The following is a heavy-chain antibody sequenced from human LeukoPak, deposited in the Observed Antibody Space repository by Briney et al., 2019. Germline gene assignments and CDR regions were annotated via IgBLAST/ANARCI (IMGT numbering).Heavy chain of an antibody. CDR1: GGTFSSYT. J-gene: IGHJ4*02. Sequence: SVKVSCKASGGTFSSYTISWVRQAPGQGLEWMGRIIPILGIANYAQKFQGRVTITADKSTSTAYMGLSSLRSEDTAVYYCARDGNYDFWKGEYYFDYWGQGTLVTVSS. CDR2: IIPILGIA. D-gene: IGHD3-3*01. CDR3: ARDGNYDFWKGEYYFDY. V-gene: IGHV1-69*04.